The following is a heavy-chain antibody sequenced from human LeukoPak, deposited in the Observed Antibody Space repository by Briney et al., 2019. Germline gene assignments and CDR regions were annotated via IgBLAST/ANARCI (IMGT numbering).Heavy chain of an antibody. V-gene: IGHV4-31*03. CDR1: GGSISTTGYY. J-gene: IGHJ4*02. D-gene: IGHD1-26*01. Sequence: PSETLSLTCTVSGGSISTTGYYWGWIRQHPGKGLEWIGYIYDSGSTNYNPSLKSRVTISVDTSKNHFSLKLSSVTAADTAVYYCASGMYFFDYWGQGTLVTVSS. CDR3: ASGMYFFDY. CDR2: IYDSGST.